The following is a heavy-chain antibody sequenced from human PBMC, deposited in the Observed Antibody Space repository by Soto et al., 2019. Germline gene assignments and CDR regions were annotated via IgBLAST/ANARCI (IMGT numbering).Heavy chain of an antibody. J-gene: IGHJ6*02. V-gene: IGHV4-31*03. CDR1: GGSISSGGYY. D-gene: IGHD5-12*01. CDR2: IYYSGGT. CDR3: ARDRGYSGYEMWGTGYYYGMDV. Sequence: QVQLQESGPGLVKPSQTLSLTCTVSGGSISSGGYYWSWIRQHPGKGLEWIGYIYYSGGTYYNPSLKSRVTISVDTSKNQFSLKLSSVTAADTAVYYCARDRGYSGYEMWGTGYYYGMDVWGQGTTVTVSS.